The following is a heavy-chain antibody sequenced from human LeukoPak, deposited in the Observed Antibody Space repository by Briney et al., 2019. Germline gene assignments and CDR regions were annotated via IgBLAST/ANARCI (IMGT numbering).Heavy chain of an antibody. J-gene: IGHJ3*02. CDR2: ISSSSSYI. V-gene: IGHV3-21*01. Sequence: GGSLRLSCAASGFTFSSFSMNWVRQAPGKGLEWVSCISSSSSYIYYTDSVKGRFTISRDKAKNSLYLQMNSLRAEDTAVYYCARFDSVVPAAKSAFDIWGQGTMVTVSS. CDR3: ARFDSVVPAAKSAFDI. D-gene: IGHD2-2*01. CDR1: GFTFSSFS.